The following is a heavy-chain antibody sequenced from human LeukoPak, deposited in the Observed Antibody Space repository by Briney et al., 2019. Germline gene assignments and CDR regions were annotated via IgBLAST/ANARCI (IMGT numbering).Heavy chain of an antibody. CDR2: IIPILGIA. CDR3: ARDRYGLLSLYYYYYMDV. D-gene: IGHD3-3*01. CDR1: GGTFSSYA. Sequence: SVKVSCKASGGTFSSYAISWVRQAPGQGLEWMGRIIPILGIANYAQKFQGRVTITADKSTSTAYMELSSLRSEDTAVYYCARDRYGLLSLYYYYYMDVWGKGTTVTVSS. J-gene: IGHJ6*03. V-gene: IGHV1-69*04.